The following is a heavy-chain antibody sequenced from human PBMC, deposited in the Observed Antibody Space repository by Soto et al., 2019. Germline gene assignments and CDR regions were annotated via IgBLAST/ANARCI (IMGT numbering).Heavy chain of an antibody. Sequence: SETLSLTCTVSGGSISSSSYYWGWIRQPPGKGLEWIGSIYYSGSTYYNPSLKSRVTISVDTSKNQFSLKLSSVTAADTAVYYCARQSVTENYYYGMDVRGQGTTVTVSS. J-gene: IGHJ6*02. CDR2: IYYSGST. D-gene: IGHD4-4*01. V-gene: IGHV4-39*01. CDR1: GGSISSSSYY. CDR3: ARQSVTENYYYGMDV.